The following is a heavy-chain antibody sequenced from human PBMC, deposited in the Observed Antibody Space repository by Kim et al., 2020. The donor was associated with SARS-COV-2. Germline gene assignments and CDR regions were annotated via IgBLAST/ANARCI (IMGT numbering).Heavy chain of an antibody. CDR1: GFTFSSYW. J-gene: IGHJ4*02. D-gene: IGHD2-2*01. CDR2: IKQDGSEK. CDR3: ARQFPVIVVVPAEISY. Sequence: GGSLRLSCAASGFTFSSYWMSWVRQAPGKGLEWVANIKQDGSEKYYVDSVKGRFTISRDNAKNSLYLQMNSLRAEDTAVYYCARQFPVIVVVPAEISYWGQGTLVTVSS. V-gene: IGHV3-7*01.